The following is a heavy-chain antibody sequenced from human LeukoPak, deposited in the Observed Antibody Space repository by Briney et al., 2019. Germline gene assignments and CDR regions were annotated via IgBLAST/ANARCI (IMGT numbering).Heavy chain of an antibody. V-gene: IGHV3-48*01. CDR2: ISSSSSTI. J-gene: IGHJ4*02. CDR1: GFTFSSYS. D-gene: IGHD3-16*02. CDR3: ARSRSDVVYFDY. Sequence: GGSLRLSCAASGFTFSSYSMNWVRQAPGKGLEWVSYISSSSSTIYYADSVKGRLTISRDNAKNSVYLQMKSQRGEVTAVYYCARSRSDVVYFDYWGQGTPVTVSS.